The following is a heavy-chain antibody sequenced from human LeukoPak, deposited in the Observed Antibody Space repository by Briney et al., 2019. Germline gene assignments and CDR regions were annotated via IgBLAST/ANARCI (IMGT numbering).Heavy chain of an antibody. CDR1: GLTFSSYD. D-gene: IGHD4-17*01. CDR2: ISGSGDTT. Sequence: QAGGSLRLSCAASGLTFSSYDMTWVRQAPGKGLEWVSSISGSGDTTYYADSVKGRFTISRDNAKNSLYLQMNSLRAEDTAVYYCARDLGRVDYGDYLSKSGMDVWGKGTTVTVSS. J-gene: IGHJ6*03. V-gene: IGHV3-48*01. CDR3: ARDLGRVDYGDYLSKSGMDV.